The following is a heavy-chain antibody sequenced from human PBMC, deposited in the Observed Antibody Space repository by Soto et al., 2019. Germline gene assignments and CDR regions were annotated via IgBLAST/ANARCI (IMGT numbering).Heavy chain of an antibody. CDR1: GGSISSSSYY. D-gene: IGHD4-4*01. Sequence: PSETLSLTCTVSGGSISSSSYYRCWIRQPPGKGLEWIGSIYYSGSTYYNPSLKSRVTISVDTSKNQFSLKLSSVTAADTAVYYCAGINYRREYGMDVWGQGTTVTGSS. J-gene: IGHJ6*02. V-gene: IGHV4-39*01. CDR3: AGINYRREYGMDV. CDR2: IYYSGST.